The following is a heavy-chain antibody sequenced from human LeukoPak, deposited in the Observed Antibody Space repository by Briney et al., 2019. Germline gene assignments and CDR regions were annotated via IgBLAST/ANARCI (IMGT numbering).Heavy chain of an antibody. D-gene: IGHD6-13*01. V-gene: IGHV4-39*07. Sequence: SETLSLTCTVSGGSISNSDYYWSWIRQPPGKGLEWIGEINHSGSTNYNPSLKSRVTISVDTSKNQFSLKLSSVTAADTAVYYCARSSKPTRIAAAGNRGYYFDHWGQGTLVTVSS. CDR3: ARSSKPTRIAAAGNRGYYFDH. CDR2: INHSGST. J-gene: IGHJ4*02. CDR1: GGSISNSDYY.